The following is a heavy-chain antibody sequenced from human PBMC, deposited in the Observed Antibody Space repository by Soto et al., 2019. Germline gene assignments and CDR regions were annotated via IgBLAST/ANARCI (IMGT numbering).Heavy chain of an antibody. V-gene: IGHV4-39*01. D-gene: IGHD2-15*01. J-gene: IGHJ4*02. CDR3: TRRPGYCSGDSCRIDY. Sequence: QLQLQESGPGLVKPSETLSLTCTVSGGSISSSSYYWGWIRQPPGKGLEWIGSIYYSGSTYYNLSLKSRVTRPLDPSKHQSSLKLSSVTAADTAVYCCTRRPGYCSGDSCRIDYWGQGTLVTVSS. CDR2: IYYSGST. CDR1: GGSISSSSYY.